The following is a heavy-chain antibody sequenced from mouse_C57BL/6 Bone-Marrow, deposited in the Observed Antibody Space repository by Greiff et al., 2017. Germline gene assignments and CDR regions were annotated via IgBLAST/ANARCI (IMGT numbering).Heavy chain of an antibody. D-gene: IGHD4-1*01. Sequence: EVMLVESGGGLVKPGGSLKLSCAASGFTFSSYTMSWVRQTPEKRLEWVATISGGGGNTYYPDSVKGRFTISRDNAKNTLYLHMSSLRSEDTAVYYCARGELVWYFDVWGTGTTVTVSS. J-gene: IGHJ1*03. CDR1: GFTFSSYT. V-gene: IGHV5-9*01. CDR3: ARGELVWYFDV. CDR2: ISGGGGNT.